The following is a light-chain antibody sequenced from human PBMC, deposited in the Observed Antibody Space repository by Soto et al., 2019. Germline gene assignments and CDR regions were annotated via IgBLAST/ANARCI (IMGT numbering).Light chain of an antibody. V-gene: IGLV2-8*01. Sequence: QSALTQPPSACGSPGQSATISCTGTSSDVGGYNYVSWYQQHPGKAPKLMIYEVSKRPSGVPDRFSGSKSGNTASLTVSGLQADYEAGYCCNRYAGCILSGLCNCVGG. CDR2: EVS. J-gene: IGLJ7*01. CDR3: NRYAGCILSGLCNC. CDR1: SSDVGGYNY.